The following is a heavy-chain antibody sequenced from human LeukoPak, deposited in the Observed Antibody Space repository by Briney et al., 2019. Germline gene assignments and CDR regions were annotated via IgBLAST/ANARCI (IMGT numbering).Heavy chain of an antibody. J-gene: IGHJ4*02. CDR2: IFHTGST. CDR3: VRDGDYYDSGGYGNI. Sequence: PSQTLSLTCSVSGGSIGSGIYSWSWIRQPPGKGLEWIGYIFHTGSTSYNPSLKSRVTISVDTSKNQFSLKLSSVTATDTAMYYCVRDGDYYDSGGYGNIWGQGTLATVSS. V-gene: IGHV4-30-2*01. CDR1: GGSIGSGIYS. D-gene: IGHD3-22*01.